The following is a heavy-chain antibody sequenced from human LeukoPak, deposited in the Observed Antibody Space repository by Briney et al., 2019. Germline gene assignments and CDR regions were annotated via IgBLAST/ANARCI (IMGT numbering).Heavy chain of an antibody. CDR3: ARDYPPQTSDAFDI. CDR2: ISSSSSYI. J-gene: IGHJ3*02. V-gene: IGHV3-21*01. CDR1: GFTFSSYS. Sequence: GGSLRLSRAASGFTFSSYSMNWVRQAPGKGLEWVSSISSSSSYIYYADSVKGRFTISRDNAKNSLYLQMNSLRAEDTAVYYCARDYPPQTSDAFDIWGQGTMVTVSS.